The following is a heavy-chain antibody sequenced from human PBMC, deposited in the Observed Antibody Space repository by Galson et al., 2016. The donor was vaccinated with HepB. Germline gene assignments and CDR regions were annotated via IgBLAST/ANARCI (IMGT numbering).Heavy chain of an antibody. J-gene: IGHJ5*01. Sequence: SLRLSCAASGFAFSSHWMHWVRQPPGKGLVWVSRIKSDATVSDYADSVKGRFTISRDTAKNTLYLQMDSLRPEDTGVYYCARDPSLGPATAYNWFDSWGQGALVTVSS. CDR3: ARDPSLGPATAYNWFDS. CDR2: IKSDATVS. D-gene: IGHD6-6*01. CDR1: GFAFSSHW. V-gene: IGHV3-74*01.